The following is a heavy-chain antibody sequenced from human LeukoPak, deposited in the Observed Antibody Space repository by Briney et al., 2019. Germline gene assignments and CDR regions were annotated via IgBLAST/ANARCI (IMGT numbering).Heavy chain of an antibody. CDR2: ISSSSSYI. V-gene: IGHV3-21*01. Sequence: GGSLRLSCAASGFTFSSYSMNWVRQAPGKGLEWVSSISSSSSYIYYADSVKGRFTISRDNAKNSLYLQMNSLRAEETAVYYCARDRAGATTDYWGQGTLVTVSS. CDR1: GFTFSSYS. CDR3: ARDRAGATTDY. J-gene: IGHJ4*02. D-gene: IGHD1-26*01.